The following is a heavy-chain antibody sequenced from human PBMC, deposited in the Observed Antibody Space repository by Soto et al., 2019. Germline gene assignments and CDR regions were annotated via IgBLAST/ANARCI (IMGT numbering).Heavy chain of an antibody. V-gene: IGHV1-18*04. D-gene: IGHD3-22*01. Sequence: QVQLVQSGAEVKKPGASVKVSCKASGYTFNTYSINWVRQAPGQGLEWMGWISTYNGNTNYAQKLQGRVTMTTDPSTTTVYRELRSLRSDDTAVYYCARETPSYYDSGGYYNFDYWGQGTLLTVSS. CDR1: GYTFNTYS. J-gene: IGHJ4*02. CDR3: ARETPSYYDSGGYYNFDY. CDR2: ISTYNGNT.